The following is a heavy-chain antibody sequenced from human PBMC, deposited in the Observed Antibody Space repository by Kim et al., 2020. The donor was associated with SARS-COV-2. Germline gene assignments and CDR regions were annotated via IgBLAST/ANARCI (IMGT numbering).Heavy chain of an antibody. D-gene: IGHD1-26*01. Sequence: SETLSLTCAVSGGSIRRTDYYWGWVRQPPGKGLEWIGCMHYSGTSMYSPSLKSRVTISVDTSKNQFSLTVRSVTAADTGVYYCARPDTTGSYFYLGQGTLVTISS. CDR1: GGSIRRTDYY. V-gene: IGHV4-39*01. J-gene: IGHJ1*01. CDR3: ARPDTTGSYFY. CDR2: MHYSGTS.